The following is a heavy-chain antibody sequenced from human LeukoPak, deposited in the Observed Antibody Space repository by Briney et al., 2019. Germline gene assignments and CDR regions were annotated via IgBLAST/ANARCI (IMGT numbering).Heavy chain of an antibody. J-gene: IGHJ4*02. CDR3: ARSDWLGQGPDY. Sequence: GASVKVSCKASGYTFTGYYMHWVRQAPGQGLEWMGWINPNSGGTNYAQKFQGRVTMARDTSISTAYMELSRLRSDDTAVYYCARSDWLGQGPDYWGQGTLVTVSS. CDR1: GYTFTGYY. CDR2: INPNSGGT. V-gene: IGHV1-2*02. D-gene: IGHD6-19*01.